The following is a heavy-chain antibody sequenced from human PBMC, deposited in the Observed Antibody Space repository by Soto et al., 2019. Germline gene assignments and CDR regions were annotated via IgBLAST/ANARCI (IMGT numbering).Heavy chain of an antibody. CDR3: AKDPSVTTIFGYFDL. Sequence: GGSLRLSCAASGFTFSSYGMHWVRQAPGKGLEWVAVISYDGSNKYYADSVKGRFTISRDNSKNTLYLQMNSLRAEDTAVYYCAKDPSVTTIFGYFDLWGRGTLVTVSS. CDR2: ISYDGSNK. CDR1: GFTFSSYG. D-gene: IGHD2-21*02. J-gene: IGHJ2*01. V-gene: IGHV3-30*18.